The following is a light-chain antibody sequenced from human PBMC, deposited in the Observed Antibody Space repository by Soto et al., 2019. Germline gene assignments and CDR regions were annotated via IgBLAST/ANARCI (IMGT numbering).Light chain of an antibody. CDR3: QQSYSARWK. J-gene: IGKJ1*01. V-gene: IGKV1-39*01. CDR2: GAS. Sequence: DIQMTQSPSTLSASVGDRVTITCRASESIRSFLIWYQQTPGKAPKVLIYGASSLQTGVPSRFRGSGSGTDFTLTIDSLQPEDFAIYYCQQSYSARWKFGQGTKVEIQ. CDR1: ESIRSF.